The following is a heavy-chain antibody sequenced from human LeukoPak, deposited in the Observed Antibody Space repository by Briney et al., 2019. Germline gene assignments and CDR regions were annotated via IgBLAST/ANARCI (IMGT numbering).Heavy chain of an antibody. Sequence: NPSETLSLTCAVYGGSFSGYYWSWLRQPPGKGLEWIGEINHSGSTNYNPSLKSRVTISVDTSKNQFSLKLSSVTAADTAVYYCARRMVRGVLVGYYFDYWGQGTLVTVSS. D-gene: IGHD3-10*01. CDR3: ARRMVRGVLVGYYFDY. J-gene: IGHJ4*02. CDR2: INHSGST. V-gene: IGHV4-34*01. CDR1: GGSFSGYY.